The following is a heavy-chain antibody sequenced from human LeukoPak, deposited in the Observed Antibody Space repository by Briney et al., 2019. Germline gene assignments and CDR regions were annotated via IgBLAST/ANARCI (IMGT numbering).Heavy chain of an antibody. D-gene: IGHD3-10*02. J-gene: IGHJ6*04. CDR1: EFTFSSYG. CDR3: AELGITMIGGV. CDR2: IRYDGSTK. Sequence: GGPLRLSCVASEFTFSSYGMHWVRQAPGKGLEWVAFIRYDGSTKYYTNSVKGRFTISRDNAKNSLYLQMNSLRAEDTAVYYCAELGITMIGGVWGKGTTVTISS. V-gene: IGHV3-30*02.